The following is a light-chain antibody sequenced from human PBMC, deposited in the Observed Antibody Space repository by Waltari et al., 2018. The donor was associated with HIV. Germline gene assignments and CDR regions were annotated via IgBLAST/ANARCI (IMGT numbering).Light chain of an antibody. V-gene: IGKV1-5*03. Sequence: DIQMTQSPSTLSASVGDRVTITCRASQSISSWLAWYQQKPGKAPKLLIYKASSLETGVPSRFSGSGSGTEFTLTISSLQPDDCATYYCQHYNTYPWTFGQGTKVETK. CDR1: QSISSW. J-gene: IGKJ1*01. CDR3: QHYNTYPWT. CDR2: KAS.